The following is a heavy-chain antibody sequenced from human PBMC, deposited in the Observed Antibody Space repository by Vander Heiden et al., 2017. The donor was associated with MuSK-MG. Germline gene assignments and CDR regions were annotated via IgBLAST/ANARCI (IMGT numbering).Heavy chain of an antibody. CDR2: IYYSGST. CDR1: GGSISSYY. D-gene: IGHD5-12*01. Sequence: QVQLQESGPGLVKPSETLSLTCTVSGGSISSYYWSWIRQPPGKGLVWVGYIYYSGSTNDNPSLKSRVTISVDTSKNQFSLKLSSVTAADTAVYYCARAGSSRDGYPNFDYWGQGTLVTVSS. CDR3: ARAGSSRDGYPNFDY. J-gene: IGHJ4*02. V-gene: IGHV4-59*01.